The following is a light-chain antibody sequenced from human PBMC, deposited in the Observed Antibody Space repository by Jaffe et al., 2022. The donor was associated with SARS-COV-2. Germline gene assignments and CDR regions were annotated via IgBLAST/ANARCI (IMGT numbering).Light chain of an antibody. Sequence: EVVLTQSPATLSLSPGERATLSCRASQSVSTHLAWYQQKPGQAPRFLIYDTYNRATGIPARFSGSGSGTDFTLTISSLEPEDFAVYYCQQRSDWPPTFGGGTKVEIK. V-gene: IGKV3-11*01. CDR1: QSVSTH. CDR3: QQRSDWPPT. CDR2: DTY. J-gene: IGKJ4*01.